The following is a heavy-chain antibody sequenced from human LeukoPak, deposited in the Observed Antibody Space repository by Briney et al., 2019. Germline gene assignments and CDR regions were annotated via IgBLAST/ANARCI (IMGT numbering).Heavy chain of an antibody. CDR3: AKDGEAVAYGYFDY. D-gene: IGHD6-19*01. Sequence: PGGSLRLSCAASGFTFSSYGMHWVRQAPGKGLEWVAVISYDGSNKYYADSVKGRFTISRDNSKNTLYLQMNSLRAEDTAVYYCAKDGEAVAYGYFDYWGQGTLVTVSS. CDR2: ISYDGSNK. V-gene: IGHV3-30*18. CDR1: GFTFSSYG. J-gene: IGHJ4*02.